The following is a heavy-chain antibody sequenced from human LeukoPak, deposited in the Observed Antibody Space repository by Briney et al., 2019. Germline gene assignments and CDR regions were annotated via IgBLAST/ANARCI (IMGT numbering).Heavy chain of an antibody. D-gene: IGHD2-21*01. Sequence: ASVKVSCKTSGYSFTDHYMHWVRQAPGQGLEWMGWIDPNSGGTSSAQKFQGRVTMTRDTSITTVYMEVSWLTSDDTAIYYCARADRLHGGPYLIGPWGQGTLVTVSS. CDR3: ARADRLHGGPYLIGP. CDR1: GYSFTDHY. V-gene: IGHV1-2*02. CDR2: IDPNSGGT. J-gene: IGHJ5*02.